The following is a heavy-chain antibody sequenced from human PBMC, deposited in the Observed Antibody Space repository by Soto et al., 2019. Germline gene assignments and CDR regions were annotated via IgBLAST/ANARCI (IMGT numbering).Heavy chain of an antibody. J-gene: IGHJ4*02. Sequence: EVQLLESGGGLVQPGGSLRLSCAASGFTFRSYAMSWVRQAPGKGLEWVSAISGSGGSTYYADSVKGRFTISRDNSKNTLYLQMNSLRAEDTAVYYCANSPPRIGYCSGGSCYSIFDYWGQGTLVTVSS. CDR2: ISGSGGST. D-gene: IGHD2-15*01. V-gene: IGHV3-23*01. CDR1: GFTFRSYA. CDR3: ANSPPRIGYCSGGSCYSIFDY.